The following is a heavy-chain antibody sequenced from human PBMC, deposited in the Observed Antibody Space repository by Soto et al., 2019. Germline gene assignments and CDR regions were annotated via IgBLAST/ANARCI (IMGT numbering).Heavy chain of an antibody. Sequence: GGSLRLSCAASGFTFSSYSMNWVRQAPGKGLEWVSYISSSSSTIYYADFVKGRFTISRDNAKNSLYLQMNSLRAEDTAVYYCAGDGMGIVVVPAAGSYYYYYMDVWGKGTTVTVSS. V-gene: IGHV3-48*01. D-gene: IGHD2-2*01. CDR2: ISSSSSTI. CDR3: AGDGMGIVVVPAAGSYYYYYMDV. CDR1: GFTFSSYS. J-gene: IGHJ6*03.